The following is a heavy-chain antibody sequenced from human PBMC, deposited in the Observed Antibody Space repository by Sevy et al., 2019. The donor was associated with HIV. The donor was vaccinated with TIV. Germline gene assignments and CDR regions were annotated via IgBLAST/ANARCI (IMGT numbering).Heavy chain of an antibody. Sequence: ASVKVSCKASGYTFTSYGISWVRQAPGQGLEWMGWISAYNGNTNYAQKLQGRVTMTTDTSTSTAYMELRSLRSDDTAVYYCARARANRCRGGSCYSKYYYYGMDVWGQGTTVTVSS. J-gene: IGHJ6*02. CDR2: ISAYNGNT. CDR3: ARARANRCRGGSCYSKYYYYGMDV. D-gene: IGHD2-15*01. CDR1: GYTFTSYG. V-gene: IGHV1-18*01.